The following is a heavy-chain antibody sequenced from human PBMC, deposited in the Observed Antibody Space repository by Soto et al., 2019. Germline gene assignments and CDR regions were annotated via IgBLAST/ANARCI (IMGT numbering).Heavy chain of an antibody. CDR2: IYYSGST. J-gene: IGHJ5*02. Sequence: SETLSLTCTVSGGSISSGGYYWSWIRQHPGKGLEWIGYIYYSGSTYYNPSLKSRVTISVDTSKNQFSLKLSSVTAADTAVYYCARAQGKYYDFWSGSWFAPWGQGTLVTVSS. V-gene: IGHV4-31*03. CDR3: ARAQGKYYDFWSGSWFAP. CDR1: GGSISSGGYY. D-gene: IGHD3-3*01.